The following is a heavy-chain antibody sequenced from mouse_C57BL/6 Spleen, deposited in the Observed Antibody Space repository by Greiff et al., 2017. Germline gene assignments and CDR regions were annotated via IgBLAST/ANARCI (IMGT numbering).Heavy chain of an antibody. CDR2: ISYDGTN. J-gene: IGHJ3*01. V-gene: IGHV3-6*01. CDR1: GYSITSGYY. D-gene: IGHD2-4*01. CDR3: ARGGDYDGFAY. Sequence: DVKLVESGPGLVKPSQSLSLTCSVTGYSITSGYYWNWIRQFPGNKLEWMGYISYDGTNNSNPSLKNRISITRDTSKNQFFLKLNSVTTEDTATYYCARGGDYDGFAYWGQGTLVTVSA.